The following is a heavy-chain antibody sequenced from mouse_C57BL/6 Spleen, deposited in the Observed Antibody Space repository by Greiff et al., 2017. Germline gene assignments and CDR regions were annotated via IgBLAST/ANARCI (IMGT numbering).Heavy chain of an antibody. Sequence: VQLKQSGPELVKPGASVKIPCKASGYTFTDYNMDWVKQSHGKSLEWIGDINPNNGGTIYNQKFKGKATLTVDKSSSTAYMELRSLTSEDTAVYYGARGYYGSSGFYAMDYWGQGTSVTVSS. CDR3: ARGYYGSSGFYAMDY. J-gene: IGHJ4*01. V-gene: IGHV1-18*01. CDR2: INPNNGGT. CDR1: GYTFTDYN. D-gene: IGHD1-1*01.